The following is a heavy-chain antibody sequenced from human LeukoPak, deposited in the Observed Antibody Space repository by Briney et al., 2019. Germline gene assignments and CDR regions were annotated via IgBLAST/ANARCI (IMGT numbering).Heavy chain of an antibody. V-gene: IGHV4-4*02. J-gene: IGHJ5*02. D-gene: IGHD1-26*01. CDR2: IFHGGST. CDR1: GASINSNNW. Sequence: PSETLSLTCAVSGASINSNNWWSWVRQPPGKGLEWIGEIFHGGSTNYNPSLESRVTISLDKSKNHMSLTLTSVNAADTAVYYCARPTPYLKQLGAGPGWFDPWGQGTLVTVSS. CDR3: ARPTPYLKQLGAGPGWFDP.